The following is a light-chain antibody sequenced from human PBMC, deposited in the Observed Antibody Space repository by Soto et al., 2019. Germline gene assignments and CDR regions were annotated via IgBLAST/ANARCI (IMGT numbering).Light chain of an antibody. J-gene: IGLJ2*01. V-gene: IGLV2-14*03. CDR2: DVI. Sequence: QSALTQPASVSASPGQSITISCTGTSGDVGGYDYVSWYQQHPDKAPKLIIYDVIYRPSGVSYRFSGSKSGNTASLTISGLQADDEADYYCSSYTSTNTHVVFGGGTKLTVL. CDR1: SGDVGGYDY. CDR3: SSYTSTNTHVV.